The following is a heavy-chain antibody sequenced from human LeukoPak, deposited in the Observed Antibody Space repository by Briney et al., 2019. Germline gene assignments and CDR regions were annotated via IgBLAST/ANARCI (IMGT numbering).Heavy chain of an antibody. Sequence: ASVKVSCKASGYTFTGYYMHWVRQAPGQGLEWMGWINPNSGGTNYAQKFQGKVTMTRDTSISTAYMELSSLRSEDTAVYYCARLEPYYFDYWGQGTLVTVSS. CDR2: INPNSGGT. CDR1: GYTFTGYY. V-gene: IGHV1-2*02. J-gene: IGHJ4*02. D-gene: IGHD1-1*01. CDR3: ARLEPYYFDY.